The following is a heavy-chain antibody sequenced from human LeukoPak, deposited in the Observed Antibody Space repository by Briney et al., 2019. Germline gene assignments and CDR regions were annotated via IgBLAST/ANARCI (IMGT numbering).Heavy chain of an antibody. CDR1: GVSISSSYSY. Sequence: PSETLSLTCTVSGVSISSSYSYWGWIRQPPGMGLEWIGSIYYTGNTYYNASLKSQVSISIDTSKNQFSLKLTSMTAADTAVYYCARQTGSGLFILPGGQGTLVTVSS. CDR2: IYYTGNT. CDR3: ARQTGSGLFILP. V-gene: IGHV4-39*01. J-gene: IGHJ4*02. D-gene: IGHD3/OR15-3a*01.